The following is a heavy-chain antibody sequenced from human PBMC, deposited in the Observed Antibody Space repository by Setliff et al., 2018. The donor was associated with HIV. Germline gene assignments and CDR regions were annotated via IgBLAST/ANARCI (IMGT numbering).Heavy chain of an antibody. CDR1: GYTLTEVS. D-gene: IGHD1-7*01. J-gene: IGHJ6*03. CDR2: LDPQDGKT. V-gene: IGHV1-24*01. CDR3: SRGHRWNYGGRYYYYRDV. Sequence: ASVKVSCKISGYTLTEVSMHWVRQAPGKGLEWMGYLDPQDGKTIYAQKFPGRVTMTEDTSTYTAYMELGGLRSEDTAVYYCSRGHRWNYGGRYYYYRDVWGRGATVTVSS.